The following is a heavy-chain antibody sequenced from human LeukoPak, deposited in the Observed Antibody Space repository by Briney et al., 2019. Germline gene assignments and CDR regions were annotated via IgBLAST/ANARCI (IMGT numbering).Heavy chain of an antibody. J-gene: IGHJ4*02. V-gene: IGHV1-18*01. CDR2: ISAYNGNT. Sequence: GWISAYNGNTNYAQKLQGRVTMTTDTSTSTAYMELRSLRSDDTAVYYCARGPGYSYGDIDYWGQGTLVTVSS. D-gene: IGHD5-18*01. CDR3: ARGPGYSYGDIDY.